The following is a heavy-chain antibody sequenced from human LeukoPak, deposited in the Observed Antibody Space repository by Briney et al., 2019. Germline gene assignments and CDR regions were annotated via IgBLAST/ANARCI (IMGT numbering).Heavy chain of an antibody. J-gene: IGHJ4*02. CDR1: GFTFSSYG. CDR2: ISYDGSNK. V-gene: IGHV3-30*18. CDR3: AKDRGYSSGWYYFDY. Sequence: GGSLRLSCAASGFTFSSYGMHWVRQAPGKGLEWVAGISYDGSNKYYADSVKGRFTISRDNSKNTLYLQMNSLRVEDTAVYYCAKDRGYSSGWYYFDYWGQGTLVTVSS. D-gene: IGHD6-19*01.